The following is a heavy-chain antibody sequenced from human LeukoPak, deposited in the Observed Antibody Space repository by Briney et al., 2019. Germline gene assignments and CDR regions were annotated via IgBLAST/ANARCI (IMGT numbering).Heavy chain of an antibody. CDR2: ISAYNGNT. D-gene: IGHD6-25*01. CDR1: GGTFSNYA. CDR3: ARVGISSGGFDY. Sequence: ASVKVSCKASGGTFSNYAISWVRQAPGQGLEWMGWISAYNGNTNYAQKLQGRVTMTTDTSTSTAYMELRSLRSDDTAVYYCARVGISSGGFDYWGQGTLVTVSS. J-gene: IGHJ4*02. V-gene: IGHV1-18*01.